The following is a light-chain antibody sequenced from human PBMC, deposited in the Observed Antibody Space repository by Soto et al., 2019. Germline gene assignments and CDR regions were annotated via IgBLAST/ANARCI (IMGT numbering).Light chain of an antibody. CDR3: QQSDSNPS. J-gene: IGKJ2*01. Sequence: DIQMTQSPSSLYASVGDRVTITCRASQNINYYLSWYQHRPGKAPRLLIYAASSLQSGVPSRFSGAGSGTDFTLTISSLQPEDSAICYCQQSDSNPSFGQGTKVAIK. V-gene: IGKV1-39*01. CDR1: QNINYY. CDR2: AAS.